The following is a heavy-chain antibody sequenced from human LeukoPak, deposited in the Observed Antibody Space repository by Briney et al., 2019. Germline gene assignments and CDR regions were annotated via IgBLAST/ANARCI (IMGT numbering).Heavy chain of an antibody. CDR3: ARGGISYYYMDV. CDR1: GRSISSYY. J-gene: IGHJ6*03. CDR2: IYYSRSP. V-gene: IGHV4-59*01. D-gene: IGHD2-15*01. Sequence: SETLSLTCTVSGRSISSYYWSWIRQPPGKGLEWIGYIYYSRSPNYNPSLKSRVTISVDQPQNQLSLKLSPVTAADPALFSCARGGISYYYMDVWGKGTTVTVSS.